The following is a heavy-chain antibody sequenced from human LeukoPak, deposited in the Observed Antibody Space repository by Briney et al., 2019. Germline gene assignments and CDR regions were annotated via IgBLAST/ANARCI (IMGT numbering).Heavy chain of an antibody. CDR3: ARGYKGTPFDY. D-gene: IGHD1-14*01. CDR2: INHSGST. V-gene: IGHV4-34*01. J-gene: IGHJ4*02. CDR1: GGSFSGYY. Sequence: SETLSHTCAVYGGSFSGYYWSWIRQPPGKGLEWIGEINHSGSTNYNPSLKSRVTISVDTSKNQFSLKLSSVTAADTAVYYCARGYKGTPFDYWGQGTLVTVSS.